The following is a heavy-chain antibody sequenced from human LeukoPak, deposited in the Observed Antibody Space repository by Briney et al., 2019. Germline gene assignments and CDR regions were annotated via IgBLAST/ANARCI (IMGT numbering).Heavy chain of an antibody. CDR3: AAGGVYHLLDN. D-gene: IGHD3-16*01. Sequence: SSVNVSRKVSGYSLSELSMHWVRQAPGKGVEGMGGFDPENGEEDYAQKFQGRGTITEDTSTDTGYMELSSLNCGVTAVYYCAAGGVYHLLDNWGQGTLVTVSS. V-gene: IGHV1-24*01. CDR2: FDPENGEE. J-gene: IGHJ4*02. CDR1: GYSLSELS.